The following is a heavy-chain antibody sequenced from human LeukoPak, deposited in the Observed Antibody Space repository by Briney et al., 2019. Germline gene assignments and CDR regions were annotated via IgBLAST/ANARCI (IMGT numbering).Heavy chain of an antibody. V-gene: IGHV4-30-4*08. Sequence: PSETLSLTCTVSGGSISSGDYYWSWIRQPPGKGLEWIGYIYYSGSTYYNPSLKSRVTISVDTSKSQFSLKLSSVTAADTAVYYCARGRPPPGGDFWSGYYYWFDPWGQGTLVTVSS. D-gene: IGHD3-3*01. J-gene: IGHJ5*02. CDR3: ARGRPPPGGDFWSGYYYWFDP. CDR1: GGSISSGDYY. CDR2: IYYSGST.